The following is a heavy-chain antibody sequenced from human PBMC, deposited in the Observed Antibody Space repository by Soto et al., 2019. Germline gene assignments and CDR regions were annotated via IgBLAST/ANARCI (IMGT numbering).Heavy chain of an antibody. CDR3: ARGGWYGPSAFEI. Sequence: ASVKVSCKASGYTFTGYYMHWVRQAPGQGLEWMGWINPNSGGTNYAQKFQGWVTMTRDTSISTAYMELSRLRSDDTAVYYCARGGWYGPSAFEIWGQGTMVTVSS. CDR2: INPNSGGT. D-gene: IGHD6-19*01. V-gene: IGHV1-2*04. CDR1: GYTFTGYY. J-gene: IGHJ3*02.